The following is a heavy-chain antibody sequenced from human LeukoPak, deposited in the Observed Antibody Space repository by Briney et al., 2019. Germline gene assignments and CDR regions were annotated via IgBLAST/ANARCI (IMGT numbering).Heavy chain of an antibody. CDR2: ISSSSSTI. D-gene: IGHD4-11*01. J-gene: IGHJ4*02. CDR1: GFTFSSYS. V-gene: IGHV3-48*01. CDR3: ARAYSNYGLEDYFDY. Sequence: GGSLSLSCAASGFTFSSYSMNWVRQAPGKGLEWVSYISSSSSTIYYADSVEGRFTISRDNAKNSLYLQMNSLRAEDTAVYYCARAYSNYGLEDYFDYWGQGTLVTVSS.